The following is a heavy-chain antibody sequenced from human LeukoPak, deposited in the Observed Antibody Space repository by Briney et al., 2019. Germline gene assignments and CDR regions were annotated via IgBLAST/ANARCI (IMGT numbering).Heavy chain of an antibody. J-gene: IGHJ4*02. D-gene: IGHD1-1*01. CDR2: ITGSGGST. CDR1: GFTLSSYT. CDR3: AKDLRGTLSSRGPFEY. Sequence: AGGSLRLSCAASGFTLSSYTMSWVRQAPVTGLEWVSAITGSGGSTYYVDSVKGRFTISRDNSKNTMYLQMNSLRAEDTAVYYCAKDLRGTLSSRGPFEYWGQGTLVTVSS. V-gene: IGHV3-23*01.